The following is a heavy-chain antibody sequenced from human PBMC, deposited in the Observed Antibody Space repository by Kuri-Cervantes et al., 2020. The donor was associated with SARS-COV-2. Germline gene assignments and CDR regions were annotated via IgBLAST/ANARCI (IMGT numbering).Heavy chain of an antibody. V-gene: IGHV4-61*01. J-gene: IGHJ5*02. D-gene: IGHD6-19*01. CDR2: IYYSGST. CDR3: ARDGAGVAVAGTPNWFDP. Sequence: ESLKISCTVSGGSVSSGSYYWSWIRQPPGKGLEWIGYIYYSGSTNYNPSLKSRVTISVDTSKNQFSLKLSSVTAADTAVYYCARDGAGVAVAGTPNWFDPWGQGTLVTVSS. CDR1: GGSVSSGSYY.